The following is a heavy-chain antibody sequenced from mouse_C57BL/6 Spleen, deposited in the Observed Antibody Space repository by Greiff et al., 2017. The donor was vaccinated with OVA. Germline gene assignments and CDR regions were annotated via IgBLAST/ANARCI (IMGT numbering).Heavy chain of an antibody. Sequence: VQLQQPGAELVRPGSSVKLSCKASGYTFTSYWMDWVKQRPGQGLEWIGNIYPSDSETHYNQKFKDKATLTVDKSSSTAYMQLSSLTSEDSAVYYCARATDYLFAYWGQGTLVTVSA. D-gene: IGHD2-4*01. CDR3: ARATDYLFAY. CDR1: GYTFTSYW. CDR2: IYPSDSET. V-gene: IGHV1-61*01. J-gene: IGHJ3*01.